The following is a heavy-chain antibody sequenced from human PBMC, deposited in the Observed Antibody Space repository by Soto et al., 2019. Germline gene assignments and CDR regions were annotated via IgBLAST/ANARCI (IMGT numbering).Heavy chain of an antibody. Sequence: GGSLRLSCAASGFTFSDYYMSWVRQAPGKGLEWVSYISSSGSTIYYADSVKGRFTISRDNAKNSLYLQMNSLRSEDTAVYYCARKLSNTNGWYAFDYRGQRTLVTVSS. CDR2: ISSSGSTI. D-gene: IGHD6-19*01. J-gene: IGHJ4*02. V-gene: IGHV3-11*01. CDR3: ARKLSNTNGWYAFDY. CDR1: GFTFSDYY.